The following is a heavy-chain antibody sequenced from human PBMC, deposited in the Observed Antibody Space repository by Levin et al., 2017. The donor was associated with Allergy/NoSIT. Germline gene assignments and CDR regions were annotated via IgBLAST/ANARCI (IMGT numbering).Heavy chain of an antibody. Sequence: SETLSLTCAVYGGSFSGYYWSWIRQPPGKGLEWIGEINHSGSTNYNPSLKSRVTISVDTSKNQFSLKLSSVTAADTAVYYCAIMAGTRGLNWFDPWGQGTLVTVSS. CDR1: GGSFSGYY. CDR3: AIMAGTRGLNWFDP. V-gene: IGHV4-34*01. CDR2: INHSGST. J-gene: IGHJ5*02. D-gene: IGHD6-19*01.